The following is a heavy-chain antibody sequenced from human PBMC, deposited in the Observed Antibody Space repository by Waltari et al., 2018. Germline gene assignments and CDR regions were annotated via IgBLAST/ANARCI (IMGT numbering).Heavy chain of an antibody. J-gene: IGHJ4*02. D-gene: IGHD3-10*01. V-gene: IGHV1-69*01. Sequence: QVQLQESGPGLVKPSETLSLTCAVSGYSISSGYYWGWIRQPPGKGLEWMGGIIPIFGTANYAQKFQGRVTITTDESTSTAYMELSSLRSEDTAVYYCASGEEKGSGSYSDYWGQGTLVTVSS. CDR2: IIPIFGTA. CDR1: GYSISSGY. CDR3: ASGEEKGSGSYSDY.